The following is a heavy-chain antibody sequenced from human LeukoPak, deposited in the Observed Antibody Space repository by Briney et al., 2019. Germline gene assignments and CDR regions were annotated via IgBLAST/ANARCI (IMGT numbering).Heavy chain of an antibody. CDR1: GGSSSSYY. CDR3: ARDVGGNAANFHY. CDR2: IYTSGST. J-gene: IGHJ4*02. D-gene: IGHD4-23*01. Sequence: SETLSLTCTVSGGSSSSYYWIWIPQPAGKGLVWIGRIYTSGSTNYNPSLKSRVTMSVDTSKNQSSLKLSSVTAADTAVYYCARDVGGNAANFHYWGQGTLVTVSS. V-gene: IGHV4-4*07.